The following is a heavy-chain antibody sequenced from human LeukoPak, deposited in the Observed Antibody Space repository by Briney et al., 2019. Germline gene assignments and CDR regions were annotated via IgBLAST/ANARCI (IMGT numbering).Heavy chain of an antibody. CDR1: GFTFSSYV. D-gene: IGHD3-22*01. J-gene: IGHJ4*02. Sequence: GGSLRLSCAASGFTFSSYVMHWVRQAPGKGLEWVSAVSGGGGNTYYADSVKGRFTISRDNSKNTLYLQMNSLRADDTAVYYCAKDLYYDSSGYQFDYWGQGTLVTVSS. CDR3: AKDLYYDSSGYQFDY. CDR2: VSGGGGNT. V-gene: IGHV3-23*01.